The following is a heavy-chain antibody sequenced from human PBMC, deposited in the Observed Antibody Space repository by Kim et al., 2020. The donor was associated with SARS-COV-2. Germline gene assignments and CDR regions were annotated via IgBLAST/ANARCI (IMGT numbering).Heavy chain of an antibody. V-gene: IGHV4-34*01. D-gene: IGHD3-10*01. J-gene: IGHJ6*02. Sequence: SETLSLTCAVYGGSFSGYYWSWIRQPPGKGLEWIGEINHSGSTNYNPSLKSRVTISVDTSKNQFSLKLSSVTAADTAVYYCARGPGIGWFGELLYYYGMDVWGQGTTVTVSS. CDR1: GGSFSGYY. CDR2: INHSGST. CDR3: ARGPGIGWFGELLYYYGMDV.